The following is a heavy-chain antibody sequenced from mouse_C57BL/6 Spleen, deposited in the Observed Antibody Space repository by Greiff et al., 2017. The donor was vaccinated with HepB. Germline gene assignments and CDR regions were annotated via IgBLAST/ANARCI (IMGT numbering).Heavy chain of an antibody. CDR1: GFNIKDYY. V-gene: IGHV14-2*01. D-gene: IGHD2-1*01. CDR3: ARGGDYGNYDY. J-gene: IGHJ2*01. Sequence: VQLKESGAELVKPGASVKLSCTASGFNIKDYYMHWVKQRTEQGLEWIGRIDPEDGATKYAPKFQGKATITADTSSNTAYLQRSSLTSEDTAVYYCARGGDYGNYDYWGQGTTLTVSS. CDR2: IDPEDGAT.